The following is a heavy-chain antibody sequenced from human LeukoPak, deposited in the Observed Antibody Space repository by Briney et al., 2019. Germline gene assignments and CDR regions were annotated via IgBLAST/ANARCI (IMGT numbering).Heavy chain of an antibody. V-gene: IGHV4-39*01. D-gene: IGHD4-23*01. CDR2: IYYSGST. CDR3: ARQTTVVTHNY. CDR1: GGSVSSGISY. Sequence: TSETLSLTCSVSGGSVSSGISYWSWIRQPPGERLEWIGRIYYSGSTYYNPSLKSRVTISVDTSKNQFSLKLSSVTAADTAVYYCARQTTVVTHNYWGQGTLVTVSS. J-gene: IGHJ4*02.